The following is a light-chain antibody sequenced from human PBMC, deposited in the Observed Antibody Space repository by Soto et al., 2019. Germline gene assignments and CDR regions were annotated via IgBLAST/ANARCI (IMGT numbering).Light chain of an antibody. Sequence: EIVMTQSPATLSVSPGERVTLSCRARQSVSSNLAWYQQKPGQSPRLLIYGASTRATCIPARFSGSGSGTEFTLTISSLQSEDFAVYYCQQDNNWPLPFGGGTKVEIK. V-gene: IGKV3-15*01. CDR1: QSVSSN. J-gene: IGKJ4*01. CDR3: QQDNNWPLP. CDR2: GAS.